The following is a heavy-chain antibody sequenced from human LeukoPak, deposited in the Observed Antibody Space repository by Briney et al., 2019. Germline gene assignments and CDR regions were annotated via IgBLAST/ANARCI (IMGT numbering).Heavy chain of an antibody. CDR2: INPNSGDT. Sequence: SVKVSCKTSGYTFSGYYMHWVRQAPGQGLEWMGWINPNSGDTHYAQKFQGRVTMTRDTSISTGYMELSRLTSDDTALYYCARGGTSRGSGFYYFDSWGQGTPVTVSS. V-gene: IGHV1-2*02. J-gene: IGHJ4*02. CDR1: GYTFSGYY. CDR3: ARGGTSRGSGFYYFDS. D-gene: IGHD6-19*01.